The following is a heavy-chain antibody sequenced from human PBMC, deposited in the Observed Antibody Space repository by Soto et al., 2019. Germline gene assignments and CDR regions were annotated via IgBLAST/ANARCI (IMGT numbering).Heavy chain of an antibody. CDR2: IIPIYASP. J-gene: IGHJ4*02. CDR1: GGTFSSNA. Sequence: QVQQVQSGAEVKKPGSSVKVSCKASGGTFSSNAIIWVRQAPGLGLEWMGGIIPIYASPNYAQNFQGRVTVTADKATSTAYLELSRLKFADSAVYYCAVAVTGSRSPLAHWGQGTLVIVSA. D-gene: IGHD6-19*01. CDR3: AVAVTGSRSPLAH. V-gene: IGHV1-69*06.